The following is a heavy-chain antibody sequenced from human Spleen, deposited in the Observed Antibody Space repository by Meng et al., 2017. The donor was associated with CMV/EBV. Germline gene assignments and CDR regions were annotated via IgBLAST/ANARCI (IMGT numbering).Heavy chain of an antibody. Sequence: GESLKISCAASGFTFSSYSMNWVRQAPGKGLEWVSYISSSSSTIYYADSVKGRFTISRDNAKNSLYLQMNSLRAEDTAVYYCARDRAKDSSGIDAFDIWGQGTMVTVSS. D-gene: IGHD6-13*01. V-gene: IGHV3-48*04. CDR1: GFTFSSYS. CDR2: ISSSSSTI. CDR3: ARDRAKDSSGIDAFDI. J-gene: IGHJ3*02.